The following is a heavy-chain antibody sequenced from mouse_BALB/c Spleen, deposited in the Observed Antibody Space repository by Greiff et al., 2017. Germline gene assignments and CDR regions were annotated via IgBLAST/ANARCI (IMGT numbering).Heavy chain of an antibody. D-gene: IGHD2-3*01. J-gene: IGHJ4*01. Sequence: EVQLVESGGGLVKPGGSLKLSCAASGFTFSDYYMYWVRQTPEKRLEWVATISDGGSYTYYPDSVKGRFTISRDNAKNNLYLQMSSLKSEDTAMYYCARARDGQGYAMDYWGQGTSVTVSS. CDR3: ARARDGQGYAMDY. V-gene: IGHV5-4*02. CDR2: ISDGGSYT. CDR1: GFTFSDYY.